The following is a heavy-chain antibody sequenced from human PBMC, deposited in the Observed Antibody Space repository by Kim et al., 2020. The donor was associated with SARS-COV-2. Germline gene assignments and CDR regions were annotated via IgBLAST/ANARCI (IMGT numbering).Heavy chain of an antibody. CDR2: INAGNGNT. CDR1: GYTFTSYA. J-gene: IGHJ4*02. D-gene: IGHD3-22*01. Sequence: ASVKVSCKASGYTFTSYAMHWVRQAPGQRLEWMGWINAGNGNTKYSRKFQGRVTITRDTSASTAYMELSSLRSEDTAVYYCARAVYYDSSGYIDYWGQGTLVTVSS. CDR3: ARAVYYDSSGYIDY. V-gene: IGHV1-3*01.